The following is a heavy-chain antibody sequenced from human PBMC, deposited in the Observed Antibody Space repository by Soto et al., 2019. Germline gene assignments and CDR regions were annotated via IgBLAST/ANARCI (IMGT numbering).Heavy chain of an antibody. V-gene: IGHV1-69*13. CDR1: GGTFSSYA. CDR3: ARARLAPAAYYYYHGMDV. D-gene: IGHD6-25*01. Sequence: SVKVSCKASGGTFSSYAISWVRPAPGRGLEWMGGIIPIFGTANYAQKFEGRVRITADESTRTAHMELRSLRCEDRDVYYCARARLAPAAYYYYHGMDVGGEGTTVTVSS. J-gene: IGHJ6*02. CDR2: IIPIFGTA.